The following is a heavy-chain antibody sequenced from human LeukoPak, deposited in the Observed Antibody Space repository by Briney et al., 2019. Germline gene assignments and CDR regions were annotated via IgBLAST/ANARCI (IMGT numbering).Heavy chain of an antibody. V-gene: IGHV4-39*07. CDR2: IYYSGST. CDR1: GGSISSSSYY. Sequence: PSETLSLTCTVSGGSISSSSYYWGWIRQPPGKGLEWIGSIYYSGSTYYNPSLKSRVTISVDTSENQFSLKLNSVTAADTAVYYCARYGDYYYYGMDVWGQGTTVTVSS. J-gene: IGHJ6*02. D-gene: IGHD4-17*01. CDR3: ARYGDYYYYGMDV.